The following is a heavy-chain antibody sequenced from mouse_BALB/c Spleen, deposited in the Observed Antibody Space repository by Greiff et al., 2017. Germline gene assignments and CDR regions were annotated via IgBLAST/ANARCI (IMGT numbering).Heavy chain of an antibody. V-gene: IGHV5-9-4*01. Sequence: DVMLVESGGGLVKPGGSLKLSCAASGFTFSSYAMSWVRQSPEKRLEWVAEISSGGSYTYYPDTVTGRFTISRDNAKNTLYLEMSSLRSEDTAMYYCARRHDGSLFAYWGQGTLVTVSA. CDR1: GFTFSSYA. J-gene: IGHJ3*01. D-gene: IGHD2-14*01. CDR3: ARRHDGSLFAY. CDR2: ISSGGSYT.